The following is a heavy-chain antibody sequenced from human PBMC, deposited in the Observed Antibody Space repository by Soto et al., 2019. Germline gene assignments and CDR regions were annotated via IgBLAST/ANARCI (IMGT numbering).Heavy chain of an antibody. V-gene: IGHV3-9*01. J-gene: IGHJ4*02. CDR1: GFTFDDYA. Sequence: GGSLRLSCAASGFTFDDYAMHWVRQAPGKGLEWVSGISWNSGSIGYADSVKGRFTISRDNAKNSLYLQMNSLRAEATALYYCAKAPSGYSSSWSDYWGQGTLVTVSS. CDR2: ISWNSGSI. D-gene: IGHD6-13*01. CDR3: AKAPSGYSSSWSDY.